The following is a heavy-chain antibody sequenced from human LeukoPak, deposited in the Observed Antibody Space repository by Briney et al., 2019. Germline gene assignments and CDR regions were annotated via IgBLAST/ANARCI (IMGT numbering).Heavy chain of an antibody. Sequence: GGSLRLSCAASGFTFSTYWMSWVRQAPGKGLEWVANIKQDGSDKYYVDSVKGRFTISRDNAKNSLFLQMNSLRVEDTAVYYCAKGLSYFDCWGQGTLVTVSS. CDR3: AKGLSYFDC. CDR1: GFTFSTYW. V-gene: IGHV3-7*03. CDR2: IKQDGSDK. J-gene: IGHJ4*02.